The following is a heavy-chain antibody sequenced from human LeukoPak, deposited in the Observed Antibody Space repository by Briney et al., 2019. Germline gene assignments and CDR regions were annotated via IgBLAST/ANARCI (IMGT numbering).Heavy chain of an antibody. D-gene: IGHD4-11*01. CDR1: GHSIINSFY. CDR3: ASEADSHDRPTAFDI. J-gene: IGHJ3*02. Sequence: SETLSLTCTVSGHSIINSFYWGWIRQPPGKGLEWIGSIYHTGATYYNPSLKSRVTISLDTSKNQFSLKLKSVTAADTAVYYCASEADSHDRPTAFDIWGQGTMVTVSS. V-gene: IGHV4-38-2*02. CDR2: IYHTGAT.